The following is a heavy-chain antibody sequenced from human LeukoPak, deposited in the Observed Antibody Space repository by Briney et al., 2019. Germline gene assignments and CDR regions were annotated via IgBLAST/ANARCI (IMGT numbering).Heavy chain of an antibody. CDR3: ARGPGNYGDYVGYYGMDV. CDR2: IYSGGST. J-gene: IGHJ6*02. Sequence: GGSLRLSYAASGFTVSSNYMSWVRQAPGKGLEWVSVIYSGGSTYYADSVKGRFTISRDNSKNTLYLQMNSLRAEDTAVYYCARGPGNYGDYVGYYGMDVWGQGTTVTVS. D-gene: IGHD4-17*01. V-gene: IGHV3-66*02. CDR1: GFTVSSNY.